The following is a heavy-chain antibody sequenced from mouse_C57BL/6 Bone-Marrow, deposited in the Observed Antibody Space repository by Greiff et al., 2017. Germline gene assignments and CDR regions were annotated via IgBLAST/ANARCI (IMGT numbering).Heavy chain of an antibody. J-gene: IGHJ1*03. Sequence: VQLQQSGPELVKPGASVKLSCKASGYTFTSYDINWVKQRPGQGLAWIGWIYPRDGSTKYNEKFKGKATLTVDTSSSTSYMERHSLTSEDSAVYFCARDYGSSYWYFDVWGTGTTVTVSA. CDR1: GYTFTSYD. CDR3: ARDYGSSYWYFDV. CDR2: IYPRDGST. D-gene: IGHD1-1*01. V-gene: IGHV1-85*01.